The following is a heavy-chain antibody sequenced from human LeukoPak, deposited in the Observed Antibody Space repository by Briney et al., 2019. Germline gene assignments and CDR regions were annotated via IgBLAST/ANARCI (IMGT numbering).Heavy chain of an antibody. CDR2: ISAYNGNT. CDR1: GYTFTSYG. V-gene: IGHV1-18*01. J-gene: IGHJ6*03. CDR3: AKATVEMATTPHYYYMDV. D-gene: IGHD5-24*01. Sequence: ASVKVSCKASGYTFTSYGISWVRQAPGQGLEWMGWISAYNGNTNYAQKFQGRVTITADESTSTAYMELSSLRSEDTAVYYCAKATVEMATTPHYYYMDVWGQGTLVTVSS.